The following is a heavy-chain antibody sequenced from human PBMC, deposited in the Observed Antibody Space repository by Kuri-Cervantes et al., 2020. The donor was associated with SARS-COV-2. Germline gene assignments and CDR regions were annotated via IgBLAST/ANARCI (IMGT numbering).Heavy chain of an antibody. CDR1: GFAFSSYG. D-gene: IGHD3-22*01. V-gene: IGHV3-33*01. J-gene: IGHJ4*02. CDR2: IWYDGSNK. Sequence: GESLKISCAASGFAFSSYGMHWVRQAPGKGLEWVAVIWYDGSNKYYADSVKGRFTISRDNSKNTLYLRMNSLRAEDTAVYYCARAMWPYHYDSSGLIFDYWGQGTLVTVSS. CDR3: ARAMWPYHYDSSGLIFDY.